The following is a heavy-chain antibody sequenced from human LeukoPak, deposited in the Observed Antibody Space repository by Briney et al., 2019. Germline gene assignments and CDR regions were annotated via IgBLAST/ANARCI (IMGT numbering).Heavy chain of an antibody. CDR1: GFTFSSYS. CDR2: ISSSSSYI. CDR3: ARVHPYCTNGVCYSSRLGGYCSGGSCYSPYFDY. D-gene: IGHD2-15*01. Sequence: GGSLRLSCAASGFTFSSYSMNWVRQGPGKGLEWVSSISSSSSYIYYADSVKGRFTISRDNAKNSLYLQMNSLRAEDTAVYYCARVHPYCTNGVCYSSRLGGYCSGGSCYSPYFDYWGQGTLVTVSS. J-gene: IGHJ4*02. V-gene: IGHV3-21*01.